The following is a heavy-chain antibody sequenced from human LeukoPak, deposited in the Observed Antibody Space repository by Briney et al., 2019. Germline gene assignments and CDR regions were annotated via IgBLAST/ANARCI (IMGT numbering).Heavy chain of an antibody. D-gene: IGHD4-11*01. J-gene: IGHJ4*02. CDR1: GFTLSSYG. V-gene: IGHV3-33*01. CDR3: ARDDYSNYYFDY. Sequence: GGSLRLSCAASGFTLSSYGMHWVRQAPGKGLEWVAVIWYDGSNKYYADSVKGRFTISRDNSKNTLYLQMNSLRAEDTAVYYCARDDYSNYYFDYWGQGTLVTVSS. CDR2: IWYDGSNK.